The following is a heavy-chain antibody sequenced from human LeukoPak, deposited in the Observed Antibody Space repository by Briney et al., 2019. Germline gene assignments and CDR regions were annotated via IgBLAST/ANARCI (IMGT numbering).Heavy chain of an antibody. D-gene: IGHD3-10*01. V-gene: IGHV3-9*01. CDR3: ARAGQLLWFRDNNAFDI. Sequence: GRSLRLSCAASGFTFDDYAMHWVRQAPGKGLEWVSGISWNSGSIGYADSVKGRFTISRDNAKNSLYLQMNSLRAEDTAVYYCARAGQLLWFRDNNAFDIWGQGTMVTVSS. CDR2: ISWNSGSI. CDR1: GFTFDDYA. J-gene: IGHJ3*02.